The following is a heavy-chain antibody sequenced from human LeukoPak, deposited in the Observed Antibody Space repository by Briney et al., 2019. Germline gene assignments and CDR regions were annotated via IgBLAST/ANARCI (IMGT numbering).Heavy chain of an antibody. CDR2: IYSDGSR. CDR1: GFTVSRNY. Sequence: GGSLRLSCAASGFTVSRNYMSWVRQAPGKGLEWVSVIYSDGSRYYADSVKDRFTISRDNAKNTMYLQMNSLRAEDTAVYYCARDSDNSSGAYWGQGTLDTVSS. D-gene: IGHD6-19*01. CDR3: ARDSDNSSGAY. V-gene: IGHV3-66*01. J-gene: IGHJ4*02.